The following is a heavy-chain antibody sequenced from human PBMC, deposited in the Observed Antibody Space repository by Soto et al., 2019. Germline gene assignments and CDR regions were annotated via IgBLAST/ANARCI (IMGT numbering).Heavy chain of an antibody. CDR2: IYYLGST. CDR1: GGSMSEYF. D-gene: IGHD3-10*01. CDR3: ARDGYDGSGSPYPAY. J-gene: IGHJ4*02. V-gene: IGHV4-59*01. Sequence: PWETLSLTCSVSGGSMSEYFWSWIRQSPGKGLEGIGYIYYLGSTDYNPSLKSRVTISVDKFKRQFSLRLTSVTAADTAVYYCARDGYDGSGSPYPAYWGPGTQVTVSS.